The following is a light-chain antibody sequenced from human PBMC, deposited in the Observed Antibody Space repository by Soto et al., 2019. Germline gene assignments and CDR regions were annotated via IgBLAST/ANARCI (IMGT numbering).Light chain of an antibody. CDR2: GAS. Sequence: IQMTQSPSSLSASVGDSVTVTCRASQSINIYLNWYQQKPGKDPTLLIYGASSLQSGVPSRFTGGGSRTDFTLTISSLQPEDFATYYCQQSYRSPYTLGQGTKLEIK. J-gene: IGKJ2*01. V-gene: IGKV1-39*01. CDR3: QQSYRSPYT. CDR1: QSINIY.